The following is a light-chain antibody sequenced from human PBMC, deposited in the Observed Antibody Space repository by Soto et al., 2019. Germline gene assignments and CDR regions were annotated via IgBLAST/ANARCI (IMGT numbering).Light chain of an antibody. Sequence: QSVLTQPPSVSGAPGQRVTVSCTGNSSNIGSVYDVHWYQQLSGSPPRLLISVNTNRPSGVPDRFSGSKSGNTASLTVSGLQTEDEADYYCSSYGGFNNVLFGGGTKLTVL. CDR2: VNT. CDR1: SSNIGSVYD. V-gene: IGLV1-40*01. J-gene: IGLJ2*01. CDR3: SSYGGFNNVL.